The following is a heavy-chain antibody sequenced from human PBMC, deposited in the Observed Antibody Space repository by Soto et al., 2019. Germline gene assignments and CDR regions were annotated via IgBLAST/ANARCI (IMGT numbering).Heavy chain of an antibody. Sequence: PSETLSLTCTVSGGSISSYYWSWIRQPPGKGLEWIGYIYYSGSTNYNPSLKSRVTISVDTSKNQFSLKLSSVTAADTAVYYCARDNHDSSGYLDYWGQGTLVTVSS. V-gene: IGHV4-59*01. D-gene: IGHD3-22*01. J-gene: IGHJ4*02. CDR2: IYYSGST. CDR1: GGSISSYY. CDR3: ARDNHDSSGYLDY.